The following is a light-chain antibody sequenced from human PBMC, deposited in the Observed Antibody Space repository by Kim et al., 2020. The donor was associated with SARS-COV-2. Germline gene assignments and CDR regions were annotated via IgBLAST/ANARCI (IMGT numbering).Light chain of an antibody. CDR3: QQYYTTPLT. CDR2: WAS. J-gene: IGKJ4*01. CDR1: QSVLYSSNNKSY. Sequence: DIVMTQSPDSLAVSLGERATINCKSSQSVLYSSNNKSYLAWYQQKPGQPPKLLIYWASTRESGVPDRFSGSGSGTDFTLTISSLQAEDAAVYYCQQYYTTPLTFGGGTKVDIK. V-gene: IGKV4-1*01.